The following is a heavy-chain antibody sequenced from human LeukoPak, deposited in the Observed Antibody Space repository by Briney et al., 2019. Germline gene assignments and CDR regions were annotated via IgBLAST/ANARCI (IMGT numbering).Heavy chain of an antibody. V-gene: IGHV3-53*01. J-gene: IGHJ4*02. CDR1: GFSVNNNY. CDR2: MDNFGYK. D-gene: IGHD3-10*01. Sequence: GGSLRLSCAASGFSVNNNYMNWVRQATGKGLEWVSLMDNFGYKHYADSVEGRVTISRDSSRNTAYLQLNSLRAEDTAVYYCAGGSYYGSGSRPGYIEYWGQGTLVTVSS. CDR3: AGGSYYGSGSRPGYIEY.